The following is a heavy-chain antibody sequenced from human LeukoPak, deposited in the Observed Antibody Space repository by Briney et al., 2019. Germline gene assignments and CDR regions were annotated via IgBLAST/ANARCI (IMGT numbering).Heavy chain of an antibody. V-gene: IGHV3-30*03. D-gene: IGHD6-13*01. CDR3: ARGYSSSWLGYFDY. Sequence: PGGSLRLSCAASGFSFNSYAMHWVRQAPGKGLEWVAVMTYDGSKKYYADSVKGRFTISRDTSKNMVYLQMNSLGAEDTAVYYCARGYSSSWLGYFDYWGQGTLVTVSS. CDR1: GFSFNSYA. CDR2: MTYDGSKK. J-gene: IGHJ4*02.